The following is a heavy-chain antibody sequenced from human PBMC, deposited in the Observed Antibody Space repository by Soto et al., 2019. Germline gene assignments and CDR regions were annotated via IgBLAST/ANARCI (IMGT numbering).Heavy chain of an antibody. CDR2: INPNSGGT. CDR3: AKSLGIHYYDSSGYYRPLDY. Sequence: ASVKVSCKASGYAFTGYYMHWVRQAPGQGLEWMGWINPNSGGTNYAQKFQGRVTMTRDTSISTAYMELSRLRSDDTAVYYCAKSLGIHYYDSSGYYRPLDYWGQGPLVTVSS. D-gene: IGHD3-22*01. CDR1: GYAFTGYY. V-gene: IGHV1-2*02. J-gene: IGHJ4*02.